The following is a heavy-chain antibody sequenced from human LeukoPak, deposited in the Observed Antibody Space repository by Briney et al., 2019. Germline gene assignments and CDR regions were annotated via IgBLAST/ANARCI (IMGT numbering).Heavy chain of an antibody. CDR1: GGSISSYY. Sequence: SETLSLTCTVSGGSISSYYWSWIRQAPGKGLEWIGYIYYSGRTNYNPSLKSRVTISVDTSKNQFSLKLSSVTAADTAVYYCARDYGDYVVDYWGQGTLVTVSS. V-gene: IGHV4-59*01. CDR3: ARDYGDYVVDY. CDR2: IYYSGRT. J-gene: IGHJ4*02. D-gene: IGHD4-17*01.